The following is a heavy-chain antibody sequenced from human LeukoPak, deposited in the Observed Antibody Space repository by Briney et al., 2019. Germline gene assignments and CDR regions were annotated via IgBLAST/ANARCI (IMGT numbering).Heavy chain of an antibody. D-gene: IGHD6-19*01. CDR3: ARWSSDWENNYFDP. J-gene: IGHJ5*02. Sequence: PSETLSLTCTVSGGSISSYYWSWIRQPPGKGLEWIGEINHSGSTNYNPSLKSRVTISVDTSKNQFSLKLSSVTAADTAVYYCARWSSDWENNYFDPWGQGILVTVSS. V-gene: IGHV4-34*01. CDR2: INHSGST. CDR1: GGSISSYY.